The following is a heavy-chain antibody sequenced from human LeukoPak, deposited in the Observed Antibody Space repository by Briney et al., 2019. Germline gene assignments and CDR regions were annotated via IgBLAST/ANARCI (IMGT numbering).Heavy chain of an antibody. J-gene: IGHJ4*02. D-gene: IGHD4-17*01. CDR2: ISSSSSTI. CDR1: GFTFSSYS. Sequence: GGSLRLSCAASGFTFSSYSMNWVRQAPGKGLEWVSYISSSSSTIYYADSVKGRSTISRDNAKNSLYLQMNSLRAEDTAVYYCARARYGDSSFFDYWGQGTLVTVSS. V-gene: IGHV3-48*01. CDR3: ARARYGDSSFFDY.